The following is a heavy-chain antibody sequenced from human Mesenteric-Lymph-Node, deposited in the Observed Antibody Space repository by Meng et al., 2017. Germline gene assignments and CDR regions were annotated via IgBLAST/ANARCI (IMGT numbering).Heavy chain of an antibody. CDR1: GFSLSTSRVG. D-gene: IGHD5-24*01. CDR2: IYWDDDK. V-gene: IGHV2-5*02. CDR3: AQTTQMACDY. Sequence: QITLKESGPTLVKPTQTLTLTCTFSGFSLSTSRVGVAWIRQPPGKALEWLALIYWDDDKRYSPSLKNRLTIIKDTSKNQVVLTMTNMDPVDTATYYCAQTTQMACDYWGQGTLVTVSS. J-gene: IGHJ4*02.